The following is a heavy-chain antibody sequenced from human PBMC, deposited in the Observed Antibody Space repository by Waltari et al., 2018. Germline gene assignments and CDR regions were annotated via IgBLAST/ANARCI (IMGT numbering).Heavy chain of an antibody. V-gene: IGHV4-59*11. CDR1: GGSISSHY. CDR3: ARAPRYGTLDY. D-gene: IGHD4-17*01. J-gene: IGHJ4*02. CDR2: IYYSGST. Sequence: QVQLQESGPGLVKPSETLSLTCTVSGGSISSHYWSWIRQPPGKGLEWIGYIYYSGSTNYNPSLKSRVTISVDTSKNQFSLKLSSVTAADTAVYYCARAPRYGTLDYWGQGTLVTVSS.